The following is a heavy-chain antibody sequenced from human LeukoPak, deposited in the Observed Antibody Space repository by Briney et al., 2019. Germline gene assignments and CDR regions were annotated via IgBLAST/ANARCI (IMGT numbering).Heavy chain of an antibody. V-gene: IGHV1-46*01. D-gene: IGHD4-11*01. CDR2: INPSGGST. CDR1: GYTFTSYY. CDR3: ARDKAVTTEVTQYFQH. J-gene: IGHJ1*01. Sequence: GASVKVSCRASGYTFTSYYMHWVRQAPGQGLEWLGIINPSGGSTNYAQKFQFRVTMTTDTSTSTAYMELRSLTSDDTAVYYCARDKAVTTEVTQYFQHWGQGTLVTVSS.